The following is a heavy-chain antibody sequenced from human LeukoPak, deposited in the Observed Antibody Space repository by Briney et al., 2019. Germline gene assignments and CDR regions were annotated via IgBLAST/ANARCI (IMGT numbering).Heavy chain of an antibody. D-gene: IGHD3-3*01. J-gene: IGHJ4*02. CDR1: GFTFSSYS. CDR2: ISSSSSYI. Sequence: GGSLRFSGAASGFTFSSYSMNWVRQAPGKGLKWVSSISSSSSYIYYADSVKGRFTISRDNAKNSLYLQMNSLRAEDTAVYYCAREHYDFWSGSLHYYFDYWGQGTLVTVSS. CDR3: AREHYDFWSGSLHYYFDY. V-gene: IGHV3-21*01.